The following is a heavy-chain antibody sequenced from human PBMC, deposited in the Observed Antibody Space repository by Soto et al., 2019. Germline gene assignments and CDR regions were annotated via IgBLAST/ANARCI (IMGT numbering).Heavy chain of an antibody. V-gene: IGHV1-8*01. CDR3: ARVLTYYYDSSGYGY. Sequence: SVKVSCKAAGYTFTSYDINWVRQATGQGPEWMGWMNPNSGNTGYAQKFQGRVTMTRNTSISTAYMELSSLRSEDTAVYYCARVLTYYYDSSGYGYWGQGTLVTVSS. D-gene: IGHD3-22*01. CDR2: MNPNSGNT. J-gene: IGHJ4*02. CDR1: GYTFTSYD.